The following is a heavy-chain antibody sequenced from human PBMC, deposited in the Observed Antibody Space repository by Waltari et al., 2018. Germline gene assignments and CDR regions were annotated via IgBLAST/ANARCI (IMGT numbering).Heavy chain of an antibody. CDR3: AREGSTRRSDWFDP. CDR1: GGSISSSY. Sequence: QVQLQESGPGLVKPSETLSLTCTVSGGSISSSYWSWIRQPPGKGLEWIGYIYYSGSTNYNPSLKSRVTISVDTSKNQFSLKLSSVTAADTAVYYCAREGSTRRSDWFDPWGQGTLVTVSS. CDR2: IYYSGST. D-gene: IGHD2-15*01. V-gene: IGHV4-59*01. J-gene: IGHJ5*02.